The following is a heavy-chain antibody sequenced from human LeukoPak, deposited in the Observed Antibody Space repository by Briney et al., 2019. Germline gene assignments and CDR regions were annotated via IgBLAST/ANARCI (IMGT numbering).Heavy chain of an antibody. CDR1: GGSISSGDYC. D-gene: IGHD3-10*01. Sequence: PSQTLSLTCTVSGGSISSGDYCWSWIRQPPGKGLEWIGYIYYSGSTYYNPSLKSRVTISVDTSKNQFSLKLSSVTAADTAVYYCVGYGSGSYYPEHNWFDPWGQGTLVTVSS. CDR2: IYYSGST. CDR3: VGYGSGSYYPEHNWFDP. V-gene: IGHV4-30-4*01. J-gene: IGHJ5*02.